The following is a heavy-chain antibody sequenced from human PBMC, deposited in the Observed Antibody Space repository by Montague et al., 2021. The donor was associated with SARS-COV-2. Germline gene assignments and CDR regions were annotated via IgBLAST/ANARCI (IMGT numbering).Heavy chain of an antibody. CDR3: ARESSIFFGSGPLDY. D-gene: IGHD3-10*01. V-gene: IGHV3-66*01. Sequence: SLRLSCAASGFTVSSTYMNWVRQVPGKGLEWVSSISSGSVTYSADSLKGRFTISRDNSKNKVYLQMNSLRAEDTAVYFCARESSIFFGSGPLDYWSQGSLVTVSS. J-gene: IGHJ4*02. CDR1: GFTVSSTY. CDR2: ISSGSVT.